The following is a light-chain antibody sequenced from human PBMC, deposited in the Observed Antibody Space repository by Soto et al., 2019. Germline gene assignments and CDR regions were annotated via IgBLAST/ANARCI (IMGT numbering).Light chain of an antibody. CDR2: GAS. CDR3: QQYNNWPRT. Sequence: EIVMTQSPATLSLSPGERATLSCRASQSVSRNLAWYQQKPGQAPRLLLYGASSRATGVPDRFSGSGFGTDFTLTISSLQSEDFAVYYCQQYNNWPRTFGQGTKVDI. V-gene: IGKV3-15*01. J-gene: IGKJ1*01. CDR1: QSVSRN.